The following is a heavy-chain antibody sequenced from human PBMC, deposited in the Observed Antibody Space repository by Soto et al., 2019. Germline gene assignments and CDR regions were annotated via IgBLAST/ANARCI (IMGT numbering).Heavy chain of an antibody. Sequence: GGSLRLSCAASGFTFSSYAMSWVRQAPGKGLEWVSAISGSGGSTYYADSVKGRFTISRDNSKNTLYLKMNSLRAEDTAVYYCAKDLVDYDSSGSDYWGQGTLVTVSS. CDR1: GFTFSSYA. D-gene: IGHD3-22*01. CDR3: AKDLVDYDSSGSDY. J-gene: IGHJ4*02. CDR2: ISGSGGST. V-gene: IGHV3-23*01.